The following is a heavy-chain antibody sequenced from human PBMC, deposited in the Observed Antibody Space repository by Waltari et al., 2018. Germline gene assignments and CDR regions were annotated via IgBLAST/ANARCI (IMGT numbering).Heavy chain of an antibody. CDR2: MNPNSGNT. V-gene: IGHV1-8*01. CDR3: ARGIASAGRPAGHYYYYMDV. Sequence: QVQLVQSGAEVKKPLASVKVSCKDSGNTFTRDDTNWVRQATGQGIEWMGWMNPNSGNTGYAKKFQGRITMTRNTSISTAHMELSGLTSEDTAVYYCARGIASAGRPAGHYYYYMDVWGKGTTVAVSS. CDR1: GNTFTRDD. D-gene: IGHD6-13*01. J-gene: IGHJ6*03.